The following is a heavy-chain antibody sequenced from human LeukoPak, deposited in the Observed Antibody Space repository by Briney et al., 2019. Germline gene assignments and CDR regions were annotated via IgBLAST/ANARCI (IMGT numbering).Heavy chain of an antibody. J-gene: IGHJ5*02. CDR1: GGSISSGGYS. CDR3: ASLDPPYNWFDP. Sequence: SQTLSLTCTVSGGSISSGGYSWSWIRQHPGKGLEWIGYIYYSGSTYYNPSLKSRVTISVDTSKNQFSLKLSSVTAADTAVYYCASLDPPYNWFDPWGQGTLVTVSS. CDR2: IYYSGST. V-gene: IGHV4-31*03. D-gene: IGHD1-1*01.